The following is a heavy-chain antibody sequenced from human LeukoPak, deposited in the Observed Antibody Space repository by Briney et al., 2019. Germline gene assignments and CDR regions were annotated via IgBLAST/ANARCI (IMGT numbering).Heavy chain of an antibody. CDR1: GFTFSSYS. Sequence: PGGSLRLSCAASGFTFSSYSMNWVRQAPGKGLEWVSSISSGSTYMYYGDSLKGRFTISRDNAKNSLYLQMNSLRAEDTAVYYCARRVASANDAFDIWGQGTMVTVSS. D-gene: IGHD6-13*01. CDR3: ARRVASANDAFDI. V-gene: IGHV3-21*01. CDR2: ISSGSTYM. J-gene: IGHJ3*02.